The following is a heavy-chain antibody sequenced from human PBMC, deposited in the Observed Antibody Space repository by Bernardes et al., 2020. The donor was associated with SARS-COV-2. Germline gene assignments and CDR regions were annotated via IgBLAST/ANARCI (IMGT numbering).Heavy chain of an antibody. J-gene: IGHJ4*02. D-gene: IGHD6-13*01. CDR1: GFTFGTYS. CDR3: ARDRGYSNY. CDR2: ISSSSSTI. Sequence: GGSLRVSCAASGFTFGTYSMNWVRQAPGKGLEWVSYISSSSSTIYYTDSVKGRFTISRDNAENLLYLQMNSLRAEDTAVYYCARDRGYSNYWGQGTLVTVSS. V-gene: IGHV3-48*01.